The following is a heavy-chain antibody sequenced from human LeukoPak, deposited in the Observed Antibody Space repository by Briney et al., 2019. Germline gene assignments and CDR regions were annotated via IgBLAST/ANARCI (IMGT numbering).Heavy chain of an antibody. Sequence: GGSVRLSCAASGFTFSNYWMSWVRQAPGKGLEWVANIKQDRSEKYYVDSVKGRFTISRDNAKNSLYLQMNSLRAEDTAVYYCARRFVAYSYDSSGYSPVYYFDYWGQGTLVPVSS. CDR1: GFTFSNYW. D-gene: IGHD3-22*01. CDR3: ARRFVAYSYDSSGYSPVYYFDY. J-gene: IGHJ4*02. CDR2: IKQDRSEK. V-gene: IGHV3-7*01.